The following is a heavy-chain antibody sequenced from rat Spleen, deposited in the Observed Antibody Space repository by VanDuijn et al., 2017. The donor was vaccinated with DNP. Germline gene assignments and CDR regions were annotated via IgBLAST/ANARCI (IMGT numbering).Heavy chain of an antibody. J-gene: IGHJ2*01. CDR1: GFTFSAYY. Sequence: EVQLVESGGGLVQPGRSLKLSCAASGFTFSAYYMAWVRQAPAKGLEWVAYIGSPAYAPYYTDSVKGRFAISRDNAKSTLYLQVNSLRSEDMATYYCARHTTTYSYYFDYWGQGVMVTVSS. V-gene: IGHV5-22*01. CDR3: ARHTTTYSYYFDY. CDR2: IGSPAYAP. D-gene: IGHD1-6*01.